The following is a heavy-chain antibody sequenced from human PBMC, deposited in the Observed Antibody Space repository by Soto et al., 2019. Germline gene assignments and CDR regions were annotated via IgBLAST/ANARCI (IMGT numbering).Heavy chain of an antibody. CDR2: ISYDGSNK. Sequence: QVQLVESGGGVVQPGRSLRLSCAASGFTFSSYAMHWVRQAPGKGLEWVAVISYDGSNKYYADSVKGRFTISRDNSKNTLYLQMNSLRAEDTAVYYCARVQGSSSRGGHFDLWGRGTLVTVSS. D-gene: IGHD6-13*01. J-gene: IGHJ2*01. CDR3: ARVQGSSSRGGHFDL. V-gene: IGHV3-30-3*01. CDR1: GFTFSSYA.